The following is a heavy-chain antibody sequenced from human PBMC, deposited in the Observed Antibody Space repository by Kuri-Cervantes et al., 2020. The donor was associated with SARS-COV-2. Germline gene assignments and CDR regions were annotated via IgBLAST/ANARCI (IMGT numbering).Heavy chain of an antibody. V-gene: IGHV4-34*12. D-gene: IGHD3-16*02. Sequence: SETLSLTCTVEGTPLIGYYWTWLRQSPGKGLEWIGEIFHSGGTKYNPSLKNRGTISIDTSKKQFSLELTSLTAADTAVYFCARDWHGMISFGGAIDPNRYYDYGMDVWGQGTTVTVSS. J-gene: IGHJ6*02. CDR2: IFHSGGT. CDR1: GTPLIGYY. CDR3: ARDWHGMISFGGAIDPNRYYDYGMDV.